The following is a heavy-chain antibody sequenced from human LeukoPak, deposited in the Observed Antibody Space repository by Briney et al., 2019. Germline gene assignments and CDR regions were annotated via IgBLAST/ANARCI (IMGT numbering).Heavy chain of an antibody. CDR2: MNPNSGNT. Sequence: GASVKVSCKASGYTFTSYDINWVRQATGQGLEWMGWMNPNSGNTGYAQKFQGRVTITRNTSISTAYMELSSLRSEDTAVYYCARGPVGPTWYYYMDVWGKGTTVTVSS. J-gene: IGHJ6*03. V-gene: IGHV1-8*03. CDR3: ARGPVGPTWYYYMDV. CDR1: GYTFTSYD.